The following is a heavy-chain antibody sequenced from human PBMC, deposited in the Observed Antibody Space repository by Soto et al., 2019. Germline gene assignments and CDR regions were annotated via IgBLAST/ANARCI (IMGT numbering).Heavy chain of an antibody. D-gene: IGHD2-2*01. Sequence: QVQLVQSGAEVKKPGASVKVSCKASGYTFTSYGISWVRQAPGQGLEWMGWISAYNGNTNYAQKLQGRVTMTTDTSTSTAYMELRSLRSDDTAVYYCARDRRRIDCSSNSYMNWFDRCGQGTLVTVSS. J-gene: IGHJ5*02. V-gene: IGHV1-18*01. CDR3: ARDRRRIDCSSNSYMNWFDR. CDR1: GYTFTSYG. CDR2: ISAYNGNT.